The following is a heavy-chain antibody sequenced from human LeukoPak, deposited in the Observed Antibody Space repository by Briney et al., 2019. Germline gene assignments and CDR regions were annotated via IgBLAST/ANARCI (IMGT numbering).Heavy chain of an antibody. CDR3: ASATYYYGSGSSTYFDY. CDR1: GFTFSSYW. J-gene: IGHJ4*02. V-gene: IGHV3-7*01. CDR2: IKRDGSEK. Sequence: GGSLRLSCAASGFTFSSYWMSWVRQAPGKGLEWVANIKRDGSEKYYVDSVKGRFTISRDNAKNSLYLQMNSLRAEDTAVYYCASATYYYGSGSSTYFDYWGQGTLVTVSS. D-gene: IGHD3-10*01.